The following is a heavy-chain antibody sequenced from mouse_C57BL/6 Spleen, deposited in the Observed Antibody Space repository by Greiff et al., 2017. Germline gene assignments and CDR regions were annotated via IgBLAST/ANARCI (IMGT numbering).Heavy chain of an antibody. CDR2: IRSKSNNYAT. V-gene: IGHV10-1*01. J-gene: IGHJ4*01. CDR1: GFSFNTYA. Sequence: DVKLQESGGGLVQPKGSLKLSCAASGFSFNTYAMNWVRQAPGKGLEWVARIRSKSNNYATYYADSVKDRFTISRDDSESMLYLQMNNLKTEDTAMYYCVRHSYAMDYWGQGTSVTVSS. CDR3: VRHSYAMDY.